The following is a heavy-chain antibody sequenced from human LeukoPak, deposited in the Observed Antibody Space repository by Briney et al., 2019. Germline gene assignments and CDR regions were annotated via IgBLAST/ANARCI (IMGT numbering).Heavy chain of an antibody. Sequence: ASVKVSCKASGYTFTSYGISWVRQAPGQGLEWMGWISAYNGNTNYAQKLQGRVTMTADTSTSTAYVELRSLRSDDTAVYYCARQHSYDFWSGYYAYYYYYYMDVWGKGTTVTVSS. CDR3: ARQHSYDFWSGYYAYYYYYYMDV. CDR2: ISAYNGNT. J-gene: IGHJ6*03. D-gene: IGHD3-3*01. V-gene: IGHV1-18*01. CDR1: GYTFTSYG.